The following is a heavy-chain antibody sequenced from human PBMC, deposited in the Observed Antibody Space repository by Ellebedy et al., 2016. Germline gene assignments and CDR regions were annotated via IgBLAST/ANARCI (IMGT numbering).Heavy chain of an antibody. J-gene: IGHJ4*02. V-gene: IGHV3-66*01. CDR2: IYAGGST. D-gene: IGHD1-14*01. CDR1: GFTVSSNY. CDR3: ARGNTIPGPEPLDY. Sequence: GESLKISCAVSGFTVSSNYMSWVRQAPGKGLEWVSVIYAGGSTFYADSVKGRFTISRDNSKNTLYLQMNRLRAEDTATYYCARGNTIPGPEPLDYWGQGTLVTVSS.